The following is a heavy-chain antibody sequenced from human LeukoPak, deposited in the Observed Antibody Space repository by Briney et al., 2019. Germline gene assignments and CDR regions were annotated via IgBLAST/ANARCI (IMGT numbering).Heavy chain of an antibody. J-gene: IGHJ3*02. CDR2: IYYSGST. Sequence: SETLSLTCTVSGGSISSSSYYWGWIRQPPGKGLEWIGSIYYSGSTNYNPSLKSRVTISVDTSKNQFSLKPSSVTAADTAVYYCASTSYDSRAFDIWGQGTMVTVSS. CDR1: GGSISSSSYY. V-gene: IGHV4-39*07. CDR3: ASTSYDSRAFDI. D-gene: IGHD3-22*01.